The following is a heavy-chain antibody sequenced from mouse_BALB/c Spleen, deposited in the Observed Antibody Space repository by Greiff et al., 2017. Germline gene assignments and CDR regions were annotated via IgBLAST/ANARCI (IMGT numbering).Heavy chain of an antibody. J-gene: IGHJ4*01. CDR1: GYTFTSYW. D-gene: IGHD1-1*01. CDR3: ARRGYGSSGDY. V-gene: IGHV1-9*01. CDR2: ILPGSGST. Sequence: QVQLQQPGAELVKPGASVKLSCKASGYTFTSYWMHWVKQRPGQGLEWIGEILPGSGSTNYNEKFKGKATFTADTSSNTAYMQLSSLTSEDSAVYYCARRGYGSSGDYWGQGTSVTVSS.